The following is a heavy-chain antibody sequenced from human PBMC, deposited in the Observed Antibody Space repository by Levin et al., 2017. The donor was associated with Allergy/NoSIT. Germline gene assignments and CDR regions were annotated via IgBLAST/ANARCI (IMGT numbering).Heavy chain of an antibody. V-gene: IGHV3-33*01. CDR2: IWYDGSDK. D-gene: IGHD6-19*01. Sequence: GESLKISCAASGFTFSSYGMHWVRQAPGKGLEWVTVIWYDGSDKYYTDSVKGRFTISRDNSKNTLYLQMNSLRAEDTAVYYCARAGAGFDWWGQGTMVIVSS. J-gene: IGHJ3*01. CDR1: GFTFSSYG. CDR3: ARAGAGFDW.